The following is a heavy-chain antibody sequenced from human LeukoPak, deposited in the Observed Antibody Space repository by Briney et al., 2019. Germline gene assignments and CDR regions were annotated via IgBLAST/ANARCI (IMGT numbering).Heavy chain of an antibody. V-gene: IGHV3-23*01. CDR2: ISTTGDRT. D-gene: IGHD5-24*01. CDR1: GFTFNSYA. Sequence: GGSLRLSCAASGFTFNSYAMIWVRQAPGKGLESISSISTTGDRTYYADSVKGRFAISRDNSKNTLYLQMNSLRAEDTAVYYCAKILGRELQYYYYGMDVWGQGTSVTVSS. J-gene: IGHJ6*02. CDR3: AKILGRELQYYYYGMDV.